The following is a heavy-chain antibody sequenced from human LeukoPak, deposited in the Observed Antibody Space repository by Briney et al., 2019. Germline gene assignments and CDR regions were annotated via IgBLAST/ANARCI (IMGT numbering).Heavy chain of an antibody. J-gene: IGHJ3*02. V-gene: IGHV3-53*01. CDR1: GFTVSSNY. CDR2: IYSGGST. D-gene: IGHD4-23*01. CDR3: AKGAVVTPGDDAFDI. Sequence: GGSLRLSCAASGFTVSSNYMSWVRQAPGKGLEWVSVIYSGGSTYYADSVKGRFTISRDNSKNTLYLQMNSLRAEDTAVYYCAKGAVVTPGDDAFDIWGQGTMVTVSS.